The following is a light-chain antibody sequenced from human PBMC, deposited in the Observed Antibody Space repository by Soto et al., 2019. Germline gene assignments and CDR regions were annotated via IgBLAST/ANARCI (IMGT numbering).Light chain of an antibody. CDR3: QSYDSSLSGSV. Sequence: QAVVTQPPSVSGAPGQRVTMSCTGSSSNIGAGYDVHWYQQLPGTAPKLLIYGNSNRPSGVPDRFSGSKSGTSASLAISGLQAEDEADYHCQSYDSSLSGSVFGGGTKLTVL. J-gene: IGLJ3*02. V-gene: IGLV1-40*01. CDR1: SSNIGAGYD. CDR2: GNS.